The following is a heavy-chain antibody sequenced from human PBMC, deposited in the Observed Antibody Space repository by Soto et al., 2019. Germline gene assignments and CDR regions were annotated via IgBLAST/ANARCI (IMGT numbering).Heavy chain of an antibody. CDR3: ARGSGTLYYLDY. D-gene: IGHD1-1*01. Sequence: SETLSLTCTVSGASVSSYYWSWIRQPPGKGLEWFGYISYSGGTNYNPSLKSRVTISMDTSRNQFSLRLSSVTAADTAVYYCARGSGTLYYLDYWGQGTLVTVSS. V-gene: IGHV4-59*02. CDR2: ISYSGGT. J-gene: IGHJ4*02. CDR1: GASVSSYY.